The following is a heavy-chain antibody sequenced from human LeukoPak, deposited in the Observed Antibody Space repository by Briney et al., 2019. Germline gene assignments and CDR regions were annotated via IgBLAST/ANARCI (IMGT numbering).Heavy chain of an antibody. CDR2: ISGSGGST. CDR1: GFTFSSYA. J-gene: IGHJ4*02. CDR3: AKETLNYGDYVEAGDY. D-gene: IGHD4-17*01. V-gene: IGHV3-23*01. Sequence: GGSLRLSCAASGFTFSSYAMSWVRQAPGKGLEWVSAISGSGGSTYYADSVKGRFTISRDNSKNTLYLQMNNLRAEDTAVYYCAKETLNYGDYVEAGDYWGQGTLVTVSS.